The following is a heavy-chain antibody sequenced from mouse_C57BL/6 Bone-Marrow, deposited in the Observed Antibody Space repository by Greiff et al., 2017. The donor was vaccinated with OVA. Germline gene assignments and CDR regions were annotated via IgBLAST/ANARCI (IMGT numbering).Heavy chain of an antibody. J-gene: IGHJ1*03. CDR2: IWSGGST. D-gene: IGHD1-1*01. Sequence: QVQLQQSGPGLVQPSQSLSITCTVSGFSLTSYGVHWVRQSPGKGLEWLGVIWSGGSTDYNAAFISRLSISKDNTKSQVFFILISLQTDATAIYDSARKAGSGPWYCDVWGTGTTVTVSS. CDR3: ARKAGSGPWYCDV. V-gene: IGHV2-2*01. CDR1: GFSLTSYG.